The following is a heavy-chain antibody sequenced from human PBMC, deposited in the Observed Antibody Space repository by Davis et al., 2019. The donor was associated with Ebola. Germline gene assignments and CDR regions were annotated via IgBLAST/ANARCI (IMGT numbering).Heavy chain of an antibody. CDR3: ARGERGGFDL. Sequence: PGGSLRLSCAASGFTFSGHGMHWVRQAPGKGLEWLAVIWFDGSNQAYADSVRGRFTISRDNARKTLSLQMNSLRAEDTAVYYCARGERGGFDLWGQGTMVTVSS. CDR1: GFTFSGHG. V-gene: IGHV3-33*01. J-gene: IGHJ3*01. CDR2: IWFDGSNQ. D-gene: IGHD2-15*01.